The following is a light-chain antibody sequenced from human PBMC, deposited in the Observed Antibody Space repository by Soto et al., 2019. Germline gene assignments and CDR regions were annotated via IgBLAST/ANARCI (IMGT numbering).Light chain of an antibody. CDR3: QQYESYWT. J-gene: IGKJ1*01. V-gene: IGKV1-5*03. CDR1: QSISNW. Sequence: DIHMTQSTSTLSASVGDRVTVTCRASQSISNWLAWYQQKPGKAPKLLIYKASSLESGVPSRFSGSGSGTEFTLTISSLQPDDFATYYCQQYESYWTFGQGTKVEIK. CDR2: KAS.